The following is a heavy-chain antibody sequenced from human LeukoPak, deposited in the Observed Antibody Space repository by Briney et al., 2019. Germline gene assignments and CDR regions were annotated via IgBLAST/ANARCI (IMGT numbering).Heavy chain of an antibody. J-gene: IGHJ6*03. V-gene: IGHV3-74*01. CDR1: GFTFSNYW. CDR2: INDDGSAT. CDR3: ARDRPQQWLVRGQRGYYYYMDV. Sequence: GGSLRLSCAASGFTFSNYWMHWVRQVPGKGLVWVSRINDDGSATFYADSVKGRFTISRDNAKNTLFLQINSLRAEDTAVYYCARDRPQQWLVRGQRGYYYYMDVWGKGTTVTISS. D-gene: IGHD6-19*01.